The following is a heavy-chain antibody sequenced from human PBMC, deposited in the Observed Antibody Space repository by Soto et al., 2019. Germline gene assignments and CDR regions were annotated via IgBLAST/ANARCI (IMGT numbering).Heavy chain of an antibody. V-gene: IGHV3-23*01. Sequence: PGGSLRLSCAASGFSVSSNYMNWVRQAPGKGLEWVSAISGSGGSTYYADSVKGRFTISRDNSKNTLYLQMSSLRAEDTALYYCAKRRLNTITSLSDFWGQGVQVTV. J-gene: IGHJ1*01. CDR2: ISGSGGST. D-gene: IGHD2-2*01. CDR1: GFSVSSNY. CDR3: AKRRLNTITSLSDF.